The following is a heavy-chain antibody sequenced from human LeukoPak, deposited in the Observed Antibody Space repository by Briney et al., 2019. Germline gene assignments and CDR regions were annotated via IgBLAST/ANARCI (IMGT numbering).Heavy chain of an antibody. CDR1: GFTFSSYA. D-gene: IGHD3-10*01. CDR3: AKVSGRIQIWPQPFGDGMDV. J-gene: IGHJ6*02. Sequence: GGSLRLSCAASGFTFSSYAMSWVRQAPGKGLEWVSAISGSGGNTYYADSVKGRFTISRDNSKNMLYLQMNSLRAEDTAVYYCAKVSGRIQIWPQPFGDGMDVWGQGTTVTVSS. V-gene: IGHV3-23*01. CDR2: ISGSGGNT.